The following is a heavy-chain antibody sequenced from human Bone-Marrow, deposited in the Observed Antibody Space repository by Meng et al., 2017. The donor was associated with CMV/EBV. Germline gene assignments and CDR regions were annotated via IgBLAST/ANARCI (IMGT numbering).Heavy chain of an antibody. CDR3: ARSYDFWSGYYYWYFDL. V-gene: IGHV5-51*01. J-gene: IGHJ2*01. D-gene: IGHD3-3*01. Sequence: GGSLRLSCKGSGYIFTSYWIGWVRQMPGKGLEWMGIIYPSDSDTRYSPSFQGQVTISADKSISTAYLQWSSLKASDTAMYYCARSYDFWSGYYYWYFDLWGHGTLVTVSS. CDR2: IYPSDSDT. CDR1: GYIFTSYW.